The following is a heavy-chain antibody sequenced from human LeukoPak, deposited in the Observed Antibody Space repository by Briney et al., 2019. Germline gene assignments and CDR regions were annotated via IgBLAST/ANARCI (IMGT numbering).Heavy chain of an antibody. CDR2: IYYSGGT. Sequence: SETLSLTCTVSGGSVSSGSYYWSWIRQPPGRGLEWIGYIYYSGGTNYNPSLKSRVTISVDTSKNQFSLKLSSVTAADTAVYYCARGGGYSYGYYFDYWGQGTLVTVSS. D-gene: IGHD5-18*01. CDR3: ARGGGYSYGYYFDY. V-gene: IGHV4-61*01. CDR1: GGSVSSGSYY. J-gene: IGHJ4*02.